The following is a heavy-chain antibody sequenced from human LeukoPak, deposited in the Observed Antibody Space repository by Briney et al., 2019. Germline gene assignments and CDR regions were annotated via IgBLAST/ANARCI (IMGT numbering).Heavy chain of an antibody. Sequence: GGSLRLSCVASRFSFASYGMSWVRQVPGKGLEWVSDISGSIRGDGITNYADSVKGRFTISRDNSKKTLYLQMNSLRAEDTAVYYCARASFLEWLFYYYYYYGMDVWGQGTTVTVSS. V-gene: IGHV3-23*01. D-gene: IGHD3-3*01. CDR3: ARASFLEWLFYYYYYYGMDV. J-gene: IGHJ6*02. CDR2: ISGSIRGDGIT. CDR1: RFSFASYG.